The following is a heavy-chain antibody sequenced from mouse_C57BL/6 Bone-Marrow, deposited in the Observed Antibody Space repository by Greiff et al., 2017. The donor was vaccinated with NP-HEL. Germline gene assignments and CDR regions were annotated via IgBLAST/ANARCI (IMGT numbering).Heavy chain of an antibody. CDR2: IHPNSGST. CDR3: ARRGIYYGNYDAMDY. J-gene: IGHJ4*01. Sequence: QVQLQQPGAELVKPGASVKLSCKASGYTFTSYWMHWVKQRPGQGLEWIGMIHPNSGSTNYNEKFKSKATLTVDKSSSTAYMQLSSLKSEDSAVYYCARRGIYYGNYDAMDYWGQGTSVTVSS. V-gene: IGHV1-64*01. D-gene: IGHD2-1*01. CDR1: GYTFTSYW.